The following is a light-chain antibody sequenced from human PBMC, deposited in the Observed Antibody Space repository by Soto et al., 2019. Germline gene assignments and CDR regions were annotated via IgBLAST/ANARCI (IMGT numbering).Light chain of an antibody. CDR2: GAS. CDR1: QSVSSN. CDR3: QQYNNWPPRRT. J-gene: IGKJ1*01. V-gene: IGKV3-15*01. Sequence: EIVMTQSPATLSVSPGERATLSCRASQSVSSNLAWYQQKPGQAPRLLIYGASTRDTGIPARFSGSGSGTEFTLTISSLQSEDFAVYYCQQYNNWPPRRTFGQGTKVEIK.